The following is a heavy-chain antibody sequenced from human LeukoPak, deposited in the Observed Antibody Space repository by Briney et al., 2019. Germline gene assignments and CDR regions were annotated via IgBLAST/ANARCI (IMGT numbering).Heavy chain of an antibody. D-gene: IGHD2-15*01. J-gene: IGHJ5*02. CDR2: VYTCGST. CDR1: GGSISSGSYY. V-gene: IGHV4-61*02. Sequence: SETLSLTCSVSGGSISSGSYYWSWIRQPAGKGLEWIGRVYTCGSTTYNPSLKSRVTISFGSSKNQFSLKLSSVTAADTAVYYCARVDGSCSGGSCPSGNWFDPWGQGTLVTVSS. CDR3: ARVDGSCSGGSCPSGNWFDP.